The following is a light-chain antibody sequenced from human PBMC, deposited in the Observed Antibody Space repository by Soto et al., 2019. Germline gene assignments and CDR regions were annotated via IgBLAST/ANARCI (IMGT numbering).Light chain of an antibody. CDR3: QQYLDWPRT. CDR2: GAS. CDR1: QSLNARY. Sequence: EIVLTQSPGTLSLSPGERATLSCRASQSLNARYLAWYQVKPGQAPRLLFYGASSRATGIPDRFSGSGSGTVFTLTISSLQSDDFAVYYCQQYLDWPRTFGQGTKVDIK. J-gene: IGKJ1*01. V-gene: IGKV3-20*01.